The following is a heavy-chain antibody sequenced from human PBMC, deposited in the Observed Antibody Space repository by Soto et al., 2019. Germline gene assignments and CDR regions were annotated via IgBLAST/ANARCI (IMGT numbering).Heavy chain of an antibody. CDR1: GGSISSGGYY. V-gene: IGHV4-31*03. D-gene: IGHD6-13*01. J-gene: IGHJ5*02. Sequence: QVQLQESGPGLVKPSQTLSLTCTVSGGSISSGGYYWSWIRQHPGKGLEWIGYIYYSGSTYYNPSRKSRVTRSVDTSKNQFSLKLSSVTAADTAVYYCARARPDSSSWGWFDPWGQGTLVTVSS. CDR2: IYYSGST. CDR3: ARARPDSSSWGWFDP.